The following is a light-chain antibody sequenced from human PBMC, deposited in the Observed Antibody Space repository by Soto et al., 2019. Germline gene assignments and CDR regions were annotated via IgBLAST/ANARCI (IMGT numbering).Light chain of an antibody. J-gene: IGKJ5*01. Sequence: EIVMTQSPATLSVSPGETATLSCRASQYVSNKVAWYQQKPGQAPSLLILGASTRATGVPARFSGSGSGTEFTLSISSLQSEDFAVYYCKQYKEWPPFTFGQGTRVE. CDR3: KQYKEWPPFT. V-gene: IGKV3-15*01. CDR1: QYVSNK. CDR2: GAS.